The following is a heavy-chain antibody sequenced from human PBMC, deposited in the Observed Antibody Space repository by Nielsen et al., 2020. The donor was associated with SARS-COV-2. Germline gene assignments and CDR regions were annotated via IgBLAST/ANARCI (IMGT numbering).Heavy chain of an antibody. D-gene: IGHD2-15*01. CDR2: MYAGAST. CDR1: GFTVNRNY. J-gene: IGHJ6*02. CDR3: ARGVELPHQPPAMDV. V-gene: IGHV3-53*04. Sequence: GESLKISCAASGFTVNRNYMSWVRRAPGKGLEWVSLMYAGASTFYADSVKGRFTISRHNAENTVYLQMNSLRTDDTAVYYCARGVELPHQPPAMDVWGQGTTVTVSS.